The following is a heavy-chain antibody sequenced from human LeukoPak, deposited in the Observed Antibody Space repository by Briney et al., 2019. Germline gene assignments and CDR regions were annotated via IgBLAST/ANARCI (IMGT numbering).Heavy chain of an antibody. Sequence: ASVKVSCKASGYTFTGYYMHWVRQAPGQGLEWMGWINPNSGGTNYAQKFQGRVTMTRDTSISTAYMELSRLRSEDTAVYYCARGWREEYDSLTGYYLGHFDYWGQGTLVTVSS. CDR1: GYTFTGYY. CDR3: ARGWREEYDSLTGYYLGHFDY. D-gene: IGHD3-9*01. V-gene: IGHV1-2*02. J-gene: IGHJ4*02. CDR2: INPNSGGT.